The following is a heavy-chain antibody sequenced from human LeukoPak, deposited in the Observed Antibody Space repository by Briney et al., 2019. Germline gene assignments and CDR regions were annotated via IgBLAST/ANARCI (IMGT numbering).Heavy chain of an antibody. CDR3: AREYYYDSSGPYFDY. CDR2: ISAYNGIT. D-gene: IGHD3-22*01. CDR1: GYTFTSYG. Sequence: ASVKVSCKASGYTFTSYGISWVRRAPGQGLEWMGWISAYNGITNYAQKLQGRVTMTTDTSTSTAYMELRSLRSDDTAVYYCAREYYYDSSGPYFDYWGQGTLVTVSS. V-gene: IGHV1-18*01. J-gene: IGHJ4*02.